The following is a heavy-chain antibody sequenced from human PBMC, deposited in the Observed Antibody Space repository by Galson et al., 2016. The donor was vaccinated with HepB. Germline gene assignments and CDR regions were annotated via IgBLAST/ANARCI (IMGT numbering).Heavy chain of an antibody. CDR2: IDPADSDT. V-gene: IGHV5-10-1*01. CDR1: GSSFTDYW. D-gene: IGHD2-15*01. Sequence: QSGAEVKKPGESLRISCKGSGSSFTDYWINWVRQMPGKGLEWMGKIDPADSDTNYSPSFQGHVTISADKSISTAYLQWSSLKASDSAMFYCARTQKPDLAVVVAANYYYYAMDVWGQGTTVTVSS. J-gene: IGHJ6*02. CDR3: ARTQKPDLAVVVAANYYYYAMDV.